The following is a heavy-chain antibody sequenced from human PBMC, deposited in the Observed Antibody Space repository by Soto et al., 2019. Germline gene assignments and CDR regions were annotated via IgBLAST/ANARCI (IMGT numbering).Heavy chain of an antibody. CDR1: GGSIRSSHTSTY. V-gene: IGHV4-61*01. D-gene: IGHD6-19*01. Sequence: PSETLSLTCSASGGSIRSSHTSTYWTWIRQPPGKGLEWIAYIYHNGNTAYNPSLKSRITISVDSSKNQFSLRLTSVTAADTAVYYCARSVLHQWLVHDAFEIWGQGTLVTVSS. CDR2: IYHNGNT. CDR3: ARSVLHQWLVHDAFEI. J-gene: IGHJ3*02.